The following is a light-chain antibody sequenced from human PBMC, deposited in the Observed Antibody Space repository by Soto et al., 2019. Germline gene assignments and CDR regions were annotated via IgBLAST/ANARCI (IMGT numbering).Light chain of an antibody. V-gene: IGKV3-15*01. CDR3: QQYNNWPTLT. CDR2: DAS. Sequence: DIVMTQSPATLSVSPGERATLSCRASQTVSSNLAWYQQKPGQAPRLLIYDASTRATGIPARFSGSGSGTEFTLTISSLQSEDFAVYYCQQYNNWPTLTFGGGTKVDI. CDR1: QTVSSN. J-gene: IGKJ4*01.